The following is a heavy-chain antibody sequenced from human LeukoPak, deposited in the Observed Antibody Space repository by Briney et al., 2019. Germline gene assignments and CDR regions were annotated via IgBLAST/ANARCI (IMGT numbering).Heavy chain of an antibody. CDR3: ATHYYASGNYYNPIFY. V-gene: IGHV3-30*02. CDR1: GFTFSRYG. Sequence: GGSLRLSCAASGFTFSRYGMHWVRQAQGKVLEWVAFIRYDESDKKYKDSVKGRFTVSKDNSKNTLSLQMHSLRVEDTAVYYCATHYYASGNYYNPIFYWGQGALVTVSS. D-gene: IGHD3-10*01. CDR2: IRYDESDK. J-gene: IGHJ4*02.